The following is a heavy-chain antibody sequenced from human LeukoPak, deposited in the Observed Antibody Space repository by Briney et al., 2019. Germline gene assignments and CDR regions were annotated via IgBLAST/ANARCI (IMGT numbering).Heavy chain of an antibody. J-gene: IGHJ5*02. Sequence: PSQTLSLTCTVSGGSISSGGYYWSWIRQPPGKGLEWIGYIYHSGSTYYNPSLKSRVTISVDRSKNQFSLKLSSVTAADTAVYYCARDRYDFWSGNLLGWFDPWGQGTLVTVSS. D-gene: IGHD3-3*01. CDR1: GGSISSGGYY. CDR3: ARDRYDFWSGNLLGWFDP. CDR2: IYHSGST. V-gene: IGHV4-30-2*01.